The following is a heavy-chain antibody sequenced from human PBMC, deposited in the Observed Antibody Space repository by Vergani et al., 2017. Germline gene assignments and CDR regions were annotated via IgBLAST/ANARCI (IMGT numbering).Heavy chain of an antibody. J-gene: IGHJ4*02. CDR3: ASHGVLHSSGWYVPAQVGY. D-gene: IGHD6-19*01. CDR1: GASISSSSYY. CDR2: IYYSGST. V-gene: IGHV4-39*01. Sequence: QLQLQESGPGLVKPSETLSLTCTVSGASISSSSYYWGWIRQPPGKGLEWIGSIYYSGSTYYNPSLKSRVTISVDTSKNQFSLNLGSVTAADTAVYYCASHGVLHSSGWYVPAQVGYWGQGTLVTVSS.